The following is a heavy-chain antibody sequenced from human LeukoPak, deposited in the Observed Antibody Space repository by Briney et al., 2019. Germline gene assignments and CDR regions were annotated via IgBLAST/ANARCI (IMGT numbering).Heavy chain of an antibody. D-gene: IGHD6-6*01. CDR1: GFTFSGSA. Sequence: GGSLRLSCAASGFTFSGSAMHWVRQAPGKGLEWVGRIRSKANSYATAYAASVKGRFTISRDDSKNTAYLQMNSLKTEDTAVYYCTRLSSSSTGGFDYWGQGTLVTVSS. CDR3: TRLSSSSTGGFDY. J-gene: IGHJ4*02. V-gene: IGHV3-73*01. CDR2: IRSKANSYAT.